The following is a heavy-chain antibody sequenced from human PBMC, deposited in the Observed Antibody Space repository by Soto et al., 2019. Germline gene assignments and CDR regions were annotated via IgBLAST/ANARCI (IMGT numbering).Heavy chain of an antibody. CDR2: INPNSGGT. V-gene: IGHV1-2*02. D-gene: IGHD3-10*01. J-gene: IGHJ3*02. CDR1: GYTFTGYY. CDR3: ARAGSVWFGELLGAFDI. Sequence: ASVKVSCKASGYTFTGYYMHWVRQAPGQGLEWMGWINPNSGGTNYAQKFQGRVTMTRDTSISTVYMELSRLRSDDTAVYYCARAGSVWFGELLGAFDIWGQGTMVTVSS.